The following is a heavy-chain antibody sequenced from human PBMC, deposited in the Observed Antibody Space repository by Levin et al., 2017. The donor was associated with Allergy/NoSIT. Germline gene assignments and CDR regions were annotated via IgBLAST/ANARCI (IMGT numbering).Heavy chain of an antibody. Sequence: GGSLRLSCVASGFTFSSYWMSWVRQAPGKGLECVANIKQDGSEKYYVDSVKGRFTISRDNAKNSLYLQMNSLRAEDTAVYYCVRLRGGYDFDCWGQGTLVTVSS. D-gene: IGHD5-12*01. CDR1: GFTFSSYW. J-gene: IGHJ4*02. V-gene: IGHV3-7*01. CDR3: VRLRGGYDFDC. CDR2: IKQDGSEK.